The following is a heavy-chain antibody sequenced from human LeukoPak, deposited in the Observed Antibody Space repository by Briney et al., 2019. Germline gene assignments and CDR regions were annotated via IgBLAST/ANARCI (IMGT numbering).Heavy chain of an antibody. CDR2: FDPEDGET. V-gene: IGHV1-24*01. Sequence: ASVTVSCTVSGYTLTELSMHWVRQAPGKGLEWMGGFDPEDGETIYAQKFQGRVTMTEDTSTDTAYMELSSLRSEDTAVYYCARDGCSGGSCYPLSIWYYYYGMDVWGQGTTVTVSS. CDR1: GYTLTELS. D-gene: IGHD2-15*01. CDR3: ARDGCSGGSCYPLSIWYYYYGMDV. J-gene: IGHJ6*02.